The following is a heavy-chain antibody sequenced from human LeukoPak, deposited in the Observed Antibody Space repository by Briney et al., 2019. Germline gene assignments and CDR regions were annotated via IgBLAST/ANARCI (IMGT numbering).Heavy chain of an antibody. CDR2: ITSSSSYI. Sequence: GGSLRLSCAASGFTFSSYWMSWVRQAPGKGLEWVSSITSSSSYIYYADSVKGRFTISRDNAKNSLYLQMNSLRAEDTALYYCARGWLLPVDYFDYWGQGTLVTVSS. CDR3: ARGWLLPVDYFDY. CDR1: GFTFSSYW. V-gene: IGHV3-21*04. D-gene: IGHD2-15*01. J-gene: IGHJ4*02.